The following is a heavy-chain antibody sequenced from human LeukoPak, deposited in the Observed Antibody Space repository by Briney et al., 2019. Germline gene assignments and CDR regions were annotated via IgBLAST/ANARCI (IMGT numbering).Heavy chain of an antibody. CDR1: GFTFSHYG. J-gene: IGHJ4*02. CDR3: ARDAQRGFDYSNSLQY. CDR2: IWSDGSNK. D-gene: IGHD4-11*01. Sequence: TGGSLRLSCAASGFTFSHYGMHWVRQAPGKGLEWVAVIWSDGSNKFYADSVRGRFTISRDDVRKTVYLQMDILTAEDTAVYYCARDAQRGFDYSNSLQYWGQGTLVTVSS. V-gene: IGHV3-33*01.